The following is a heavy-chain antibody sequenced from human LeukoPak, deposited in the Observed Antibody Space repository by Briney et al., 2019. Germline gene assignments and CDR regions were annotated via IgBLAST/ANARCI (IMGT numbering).Heavy chain of an antibody. CDR1: GFTVSTNY. CDR2: IYSGGTT. J-gene: IGHJ4*02. V-gene: IGHV3-66*01. CDR3: ARYDYGRSGFDY. D-gene: IGHD5-12*01. Sequence: GGSPRLSCAASGFTVSTNYMTCVRQAPGKGLEWVSVIYSGGTTYYADSVKGRFSISRDNSKNTLYLQINSLTAEDMAVYYCARYDYGRSGFDYWGQGTLVTVSS.